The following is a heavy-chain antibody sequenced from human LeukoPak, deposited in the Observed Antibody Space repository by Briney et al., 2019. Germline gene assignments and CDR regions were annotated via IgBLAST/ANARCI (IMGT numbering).Heavy chain of an antibody. J-gene: IGHJ4*02. D-gene: IGHD1-26*01. V-gene: IGHV3-21*01. CDR2: ISSSSSYI. CDR1: GFTFSSYS. CDR3: ARDPSEGWELLSYGLDY. Sequence: PGGSLRLSCAASGFTFSSYSMNWVRQAPGKGLEWVSSISSSSSYIYYADSVKGRFTISRDNAKNSLYLQMNSLRAEDTAVYYCARDPSEGWELLSYGLDYWGQGTLVTVSS.